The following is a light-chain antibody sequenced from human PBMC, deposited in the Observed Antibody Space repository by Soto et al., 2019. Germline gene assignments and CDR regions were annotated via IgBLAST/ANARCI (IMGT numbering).Light chain of an antibody. CDR2: EVT. CDR1: SGDIGSYNR. J-gene: IGLJ1*01. Sequence: QSALTQPASVSGSPGQSITISCTGTSGDIGSYNRVSWYQQHPGKAPKLIIYEVTDRPSGVSNRFSGSKSGNTASLTISGLKAEEEAEYYCSSYTNINTRACVFGTGTKGTVL. CDR3: SSYTNINTRACV. V-gene: IGLV2-14*01.